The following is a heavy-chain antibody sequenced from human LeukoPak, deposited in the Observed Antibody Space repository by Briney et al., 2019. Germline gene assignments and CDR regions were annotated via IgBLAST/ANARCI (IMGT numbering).Heavy chain of an antibody. CDR3: ASPGGRWLQFLGY. V-gene: IGHV1-69*13. J-gene: IGHJ4*02. CDR1: GGTFSSYA. CDR2: IIPIFGTA. D-gene: IGHD5-24*01. Sequence: SVKVSCKASGGTFSSYAISWVRQAPGQGLEWMGGIIPIFGTANYAQKFQGRVTITADESTSTAYMELSSLRSEDTAVYYCASPGGRWLQFLGYWGQGALVTVSS.